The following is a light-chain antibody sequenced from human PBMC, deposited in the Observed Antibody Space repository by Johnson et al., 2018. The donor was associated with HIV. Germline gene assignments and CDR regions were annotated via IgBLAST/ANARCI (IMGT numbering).Light chain of an antibody. CDR1: SSNIGNNY. J-gene: IGLJ1*01. CDR2: DNN. V-gene: IGLV1-51*01. CDR3: ATWDRSLTIGGV. Sequence: QSVLTQPPSVSAAPGQKVTISCSGSSSNIGNNYVSWYQQIPGTAPKLLIYDNNKRPSGIPDRFSGSKSGTSAALGITGLQTGDEADYYCATWDRSLTIGGVVGTGTKVTVL.